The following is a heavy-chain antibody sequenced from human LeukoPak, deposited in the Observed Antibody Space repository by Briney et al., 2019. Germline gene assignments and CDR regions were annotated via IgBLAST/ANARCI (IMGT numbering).Heavy chain of an antibody. CDR2: ISGSGGST. D-gene: IGHD2-2*02. J-gene: IGHJ3*02. Sequence: PGGSLRLSCAASGFTFSSYAMSWVRQAPGKGLEWVSAISGSGGSTYYADSVKGRFTISRDNSKNTLYLQMNSLRAEDTAVYYCATEDDCGSTSCYTSSAFDIWGQGTRVIVSS. CDR3: ATEDDCGSTSCYTSSAFDI. CDR1: GFTFSSYA. V-gene: IGHV3-23*01.